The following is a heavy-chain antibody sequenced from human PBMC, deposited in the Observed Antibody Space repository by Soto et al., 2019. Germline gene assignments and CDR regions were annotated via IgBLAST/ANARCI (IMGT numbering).Heavy chain of an antibody. V-gene: IGHV5-51*01. CDR1: GYSFTSYW. CDR2: IYPGDSDT. CDR3: ASRIYSSGWNRYYFDY. D-gene: IGHD6-19*01. Sequence: PGESLKISCKGSGYSFTSYWIGWVRQMPGKGLEWMGIIYPGDSDTRYSPSFQGQVTISADKSISTAYLQWSSLKASDTAMYYCASRIYSSGWNRYYFDYWGQGTLVTVSS. J-gene: IGHJ4*02.